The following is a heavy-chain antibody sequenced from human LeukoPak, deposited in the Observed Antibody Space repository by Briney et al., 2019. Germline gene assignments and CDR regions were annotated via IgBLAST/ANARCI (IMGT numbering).Heavy chain of an antibody. CDR3: AREEGEYQLLSTP. J-gene: IGHJ5*02. V-gene: IGHV4-30-2*01. Sequence: PSETLSLTCTVSGGSISSGDYYWTWIRQPPGKGLEWIGDMYRSGSTYYNPSLKSRVTLSIDRSKNQFSLKLSSVTAADTAVYYCAREEGEYQLLSTPWSQGTLVTVSS. CDR2: MYRSGST. D-gene: IGHD2-2*01. CDR1: GGSISSGDYY.